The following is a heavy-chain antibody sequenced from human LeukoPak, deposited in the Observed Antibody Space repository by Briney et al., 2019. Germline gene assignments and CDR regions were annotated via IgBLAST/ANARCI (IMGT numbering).Heavy chain of an antibody. J-gene: IGHJ5*02. Sequence: GASVKVSCKASGGTFTSYAISWVRQAPGQGLEWMGGIIPIFGSANYAQKFQGRVTITADESTSTAYMELSSLRSEDTAVYYCARCSSSWYVGWFDPWGQGTLVTVSS. V-gene: IGHV1-69*13. CDR2: IIPIFGSA. CDR1: GGTFTSYA. D-gene: IGHD6-13*01. CDR3: ARCSSSWYVGWFDP.